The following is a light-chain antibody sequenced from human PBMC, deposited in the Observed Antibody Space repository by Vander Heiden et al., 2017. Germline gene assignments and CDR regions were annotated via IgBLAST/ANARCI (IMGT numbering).Light chain of an antibody. CDR2: KVS. CDR1: QGLVFRYGNTY. CDR3: MQGTHWPWT. Sequence: DVVMTQSPPPLPVTLGQPASISCRSSQGLVFRYGNTYLNWFQQRPGQAPRRLLYKVSSRESGVPDRFSGSGSGTDFTLKISRVEAEDIGIYYCMQGTHWPWTFGQGTKVEIK. J-gene: IGKJ1*01. V-gene: IGKV2-30*01.